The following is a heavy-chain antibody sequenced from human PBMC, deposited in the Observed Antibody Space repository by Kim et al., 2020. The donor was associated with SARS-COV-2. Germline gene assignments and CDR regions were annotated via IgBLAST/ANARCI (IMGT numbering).Heavy chain of an antibody. J-gene: IGHJ4*02. CDR2: IYYSGST. CDR3: ARTKGYSGYDWPNFDY. V-gene: IGHV4-39*07. CDR1: GGSISSSSYY. Sequence: SETLSLTCTVSGGSISSSSYYWGWIRQPPGKGLEWIGSIYYSGSTYYNPSLKSRVTISVDTSKNQFSLKLSSVTAADTAVYYCARTKGYSGYDWPNFDYWGQGTLVTVSS. D-gene: IGHD5-12*01.